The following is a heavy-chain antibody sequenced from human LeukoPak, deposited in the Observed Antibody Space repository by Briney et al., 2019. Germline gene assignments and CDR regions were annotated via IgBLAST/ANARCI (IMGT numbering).Heavy chain of an antibody. D-gene: IGHD3-3*01. CDR3: ARGTIFGVVIADYYYYYMDV. Sequence: GASVKVSCKASGGTFSSYAISWVRQAPGQGLEWMGGIIPIFGTANYAQKFQGRVTITTDESTSTAYMELSSLRSEDTAVYYCARGTIFGVVIADYYYYYMDVWGKGTTVTVSS. CDR2: IIPIFGTA. V-gene: IGHV1-69*05. J-gene: IGHJ6*03. CDR1: GGTFSSYA.